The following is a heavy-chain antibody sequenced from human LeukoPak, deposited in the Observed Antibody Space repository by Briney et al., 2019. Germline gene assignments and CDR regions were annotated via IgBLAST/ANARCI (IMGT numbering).Heavy chain of an antibody. D-gene: IGHD3-16*01. Sequence: KPGGSLRLSCAASGFTFSNAWMSWVRQAPGKGLEWVGRIKSKTDGSTTDYAAPVKGRFTTSRDDSKNTLYLQMNSLKTEDTAVYYCTTLTLIEDDLYWGQGTLVTVSS. CDR3: TTLTLIEDDLY. J-gene: IGHJ4*02. V-gene: IGHV3-15*01. CDR2: IKSKTDGSTT. CDR1: GFTFSNAW.